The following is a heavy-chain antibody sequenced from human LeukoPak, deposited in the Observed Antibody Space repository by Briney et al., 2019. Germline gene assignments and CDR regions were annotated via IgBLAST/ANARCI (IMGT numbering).Heavy chain of an antibody. D-gene: IGHD5-24*01. CDR3: ARDTDGYNYVPYY. CDR1: GYTFAAYY. Sequence: ASVTVSCKASGYTFAAYYIHWLRQAPGQGLEWMGWINPNSGGTNYAQKFQDRVTMTGDTSINTAYMELSRLRSDDTAIYYCARDTDGYNYVPYYWGQGTLVTVSS. J-gene: IGHJ4*02. CDR2: INPNSGGT. V-gene: IGHV1-2*02.